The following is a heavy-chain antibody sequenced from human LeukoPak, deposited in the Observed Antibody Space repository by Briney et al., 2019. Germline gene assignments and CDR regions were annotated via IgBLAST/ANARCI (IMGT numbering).Heavy chain of an antibody. CDR1: GGTFSSYA. Sequence: GASVKVSCKASGGTFSSYAISWVRQAPGQGLEWMGGIIPIFGTANYAQKFQGRVTITADESTSTAYMELSSLRSEDTAVYYCARERIQLWSGYYYGMDVWGQGTTVTVSS. D-gene: IGHD5-18*01. CDR2: IIPIFGTA. J-gene: IGHJ6*02. CDR3: ARERIQLWSGYYYGMDV. V-gene: IGHV1-69*13.